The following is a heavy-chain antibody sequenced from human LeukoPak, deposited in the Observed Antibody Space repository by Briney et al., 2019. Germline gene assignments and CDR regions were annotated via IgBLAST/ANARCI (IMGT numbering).Heavy chain of an antibody. CDR2: IIPIFGTA. V-gene: IGHV1-69*13. Sequence: SVKVSCKASGGTFSSYAISWVRQAPGQGLEWMGGIIPIFGTANYAQKFQGRVTITADESTSTAYMELNSLRAEDTAVYYCARDLVLAFEYSSSRGGNYWGQGTLVTVSS. CDR3: ARDLVLAFEYSSSRGGNY. CDR1: GGTFSSYA. D-gene: IGHD6-6*01. J-gene: IGHJ4*02.